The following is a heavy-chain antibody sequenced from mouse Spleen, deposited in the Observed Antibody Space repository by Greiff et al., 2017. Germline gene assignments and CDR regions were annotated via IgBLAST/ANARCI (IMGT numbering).Heavy chain of an antibody. J-gene: IGHJ2*01. CDR3: AKHGYYDGSYERYYFDY. V-gene: IGHV2-9*01. D-gene: IGHD1-1*01. Sequence: VKLMESGPGLVAPSQSLSITCTVSGFSLTSYGVDWVRQSPGKGLEWLGVIWGGGSTNYNSALMSRLSISKDNSKSQVFLKMNSLQTDDTAMYYCAKHGYYDGSYERYYFDYWGQGTTLTVSS. CDR1: GFSLTSYG. CDR2: IWGGGST.